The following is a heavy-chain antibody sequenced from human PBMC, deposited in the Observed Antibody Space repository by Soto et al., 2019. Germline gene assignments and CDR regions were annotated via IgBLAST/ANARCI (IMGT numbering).Heavy chain of an antibody. V-gene: IGHV4-30-2*01. CDR1: GGSISSGGYS. Sequence: SETLSLTCTVSGGSISSGGYSWSWIRQPPGKGLEWIGYIYHSGSTYYNPSLKSRVTISVDRSKNQFSLKLSSVTAADTAVYYCARGVAVVVTAYFDYWGQGTLVTVSS. CDR2: IYHSGST. J-gene: IGHJ4*02. CDR3: ARGVAVVVTAYFDY. D-gene: IGHD2-21*02.